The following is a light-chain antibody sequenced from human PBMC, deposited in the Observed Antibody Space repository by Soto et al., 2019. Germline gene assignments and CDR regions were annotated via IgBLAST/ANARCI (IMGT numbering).Light chain of an antibody. CDR3: SSYTSSSTLAYV. Sequence: QSALTQPASVSGSPGQSITISCTGTSSDVGGYNYVSWYQQHPGKAPKLMIYEVSNRPSGVSNRFSGSKSGNTASLTISGLQAEDEADYYCSSYTSSSTLAYVFGTGNKVTVL. CDR1: SSDVGGYNY. J-gene: IGLJ1*01. V-gene: IGLV2-14*01. CDR2: EVS.